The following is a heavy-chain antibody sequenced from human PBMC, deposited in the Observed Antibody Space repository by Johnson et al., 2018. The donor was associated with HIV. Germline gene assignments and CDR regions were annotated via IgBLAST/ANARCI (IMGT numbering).Heavy chain of an antibody. J-gene: IGHJ3*02. CDR2: IYGSNST. Sequence: MLLVESGGGLVQPGGSLRLSCAASGFIATSNYMTWVRQAPGKGLEWVSVIYGSNSTYYADSVKGRFTISRDNSKNTLYLQMNSLRAEDTAVYYCATKGITVTTARAFDIWGRGTMVTVSS. V-gene: IGHV3-66*01. CDR3: ATKGITVTTARAFDI. D-gene: IGHD4-11*01. CDR1: GFIATSNY.